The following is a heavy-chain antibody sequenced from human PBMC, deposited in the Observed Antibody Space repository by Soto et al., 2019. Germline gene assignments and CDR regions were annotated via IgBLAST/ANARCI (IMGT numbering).Heavy chain of an antibody. V-gene: IGHV1-58*02. Sequence: SVKVSCKASGFTFTSSAMQWVRQARGQRLEWIGWIVVGSGNTNYAQKFQERVTITRDMSTSTAYMELSSLRSEDTAVYYCAATHCSGGSCYSGGLDYWGQGTLVTVSS. J-gene: IGHJ4*02. CDR1: GFTFTSSA. D-gene: IGHD2-15*01. CDR2: IVVGSGNT. CDR3: AATHCSGGSCYSGGLDY.